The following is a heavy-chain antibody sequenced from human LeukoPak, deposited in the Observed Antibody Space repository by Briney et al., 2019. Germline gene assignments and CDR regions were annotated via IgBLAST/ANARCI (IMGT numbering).Heavy chain of an antibody. Sequence: SETLSLNCAVYGGSFSGYYWSWIRQPPGKGLEWIGYISYSGTANYNPSLRSRATISVDTSKDQFSLRLNAVTAADTAVYYCATIRGIAAGGSFNFWGQGTLVTVSS. CDR1: GGSFSGYY. CDR3: ATIRGIAAGGSFNF. V-gene: IGHV4-34*11. D-gene: IGHD6-13*01. CDR2: ISYSGTA. J-gene: IGHJ4*02.